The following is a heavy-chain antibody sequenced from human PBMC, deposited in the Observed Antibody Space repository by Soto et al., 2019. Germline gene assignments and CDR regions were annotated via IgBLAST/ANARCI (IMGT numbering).Heavy chain of an antibody. CDR3: ARTAAAGKYYYGMDV. D-gene: IGHD6-13*01. J-gene: IGHJ6*02. V-gene: IGHV5-51*01. CDR2: IYPGDSDT. Sequence: VEPLKIPCNVAGYSFTNYCSGRVRQIPGKGLEWMGIIYPGDSDTRYSPSFQGQVTISADKSISTAYLQWSSLKASDTAMYYCARTAAAGKYYYGMDVWGQGTTVTVSS. CDR1: GYSFTNYC.